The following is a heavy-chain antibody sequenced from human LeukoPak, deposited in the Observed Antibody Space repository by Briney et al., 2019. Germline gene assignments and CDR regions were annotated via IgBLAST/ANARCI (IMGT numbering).Heavy chain of an antibody. D-gene: IGHD5-24*01. Sequence: GGSLRLSCAASGFTFSRYSMNWVRQAPGKGLEWVSSISTSGSYIYYADSVKGRFTISRDNAKKSVYLQMNSLRADDTAVYYCARDRGVEMATKYYFDYWGQGTLVTVSS. J-gene: IGHJ4*02. CDR1: GFTFSRYS. CDR2: ISTSGSYI. V-gene: IGHV3-21*01. CDR3: ARDRGVEMATKYYFDY.